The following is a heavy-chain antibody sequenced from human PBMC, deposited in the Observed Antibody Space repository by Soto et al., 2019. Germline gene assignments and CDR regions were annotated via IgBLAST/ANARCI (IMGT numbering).Heavy chain of an antibody. CDR3: ARDTMVRGASLDYYYYYGMDV. V-gene: IGHV1-46*01. CDR2: INPSGGST. J-gene: IGHJ6*02. D-gene: IGHD3-10*01. CDR1: GYTFTSYY. Sequence: GASVKVSCKASGYTFTSYYMHWVRQAPGQGREWMGIINPSGGSTSYAQKFQGRVTMTRDTSTSTVYMELSSLRSEDTAVYYCARDTMVRGASLDYYYYYGMDVWGQGTTVTVSS.